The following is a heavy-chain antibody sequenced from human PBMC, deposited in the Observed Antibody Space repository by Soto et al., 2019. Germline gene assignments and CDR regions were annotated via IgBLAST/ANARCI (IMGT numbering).Heavy chain of an antibody. D-gene: IGHD7-27*01. CDR3: ARNYWGSFYFDY. CDR1: GYTFTSYA. Sequence: GASVKVSCKASGYTFTSYAIQWVRQAPGQRLEWMGWINGGNGNTKYSQKFQGRVTITRETSASTAYMELTSLRSEDTAVYYCARNYWGSFYFDYWGQGALVTVSS. CDR2: INGGNGNT. V-gene: IGHV1-3*01. J-gene: IGHJ4*02.